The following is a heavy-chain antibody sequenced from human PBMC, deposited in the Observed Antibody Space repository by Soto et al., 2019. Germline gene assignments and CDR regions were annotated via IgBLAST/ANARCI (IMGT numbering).Heavy chain of an antibody. Sequence: ASVKVSCKASGYTFTSYGISWVRQAPGQGLEWMGWISAYNGNTNYAQKLQGRVTMTADTSTSTAYMELRSLRSDDTAVYYCARREYQLLFNYYYYYMDVWGKGTTVTVSS. CDR3: ARREYQLLFNYYYYYMDV. V-gene: IGHV1-18*01. J-gene: IGHJ6*03. D-gene: IGHD2-2*01. CDR2: ISAYNGNT. CDR1: GYTFTSYG.